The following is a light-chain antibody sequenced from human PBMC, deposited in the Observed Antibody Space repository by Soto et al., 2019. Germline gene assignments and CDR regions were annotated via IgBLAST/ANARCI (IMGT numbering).Light chain of an antibody. J-gene: IGLJ1*01. CDR3: AAWDDSLSGFYV. Sequence: VLTXPPSASGTPGQRVTISCSGSSSNIGSNYVYWYQQLPGTAPKLLIYSNNQRPSGVPDRFSGSKSGTSASLAISGLRSEDEADYYCAAWDDSLSGFYVFGTGTKVTVL. V-gene: IGLV1-47*02. CDR2: SNN. CDR1: SSNIGSNY.